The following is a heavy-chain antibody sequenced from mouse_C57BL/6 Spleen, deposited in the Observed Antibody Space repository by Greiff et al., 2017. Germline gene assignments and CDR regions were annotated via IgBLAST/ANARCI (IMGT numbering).Heavy chain of an antibody. Sequence: EVQLVESGPGLVKPSQSLSLTCSVTGYSITSCYYWNWIRQFPGNKLEWMGYISYDGSNNYNPSLKNRISITRDTSKNQFFLKLNSVTTEDTATYYCARGPYYGSSPAWFAYWGQGTLVTVSA. CDR1: GYSITSCYY. V-gene: IGHV3-6*01. D-gene: IGHD1-1*01. J-gene: IGHJ3*01. CDR3: ARGPYYGSSPAWFAY. CDR2: ISYDGSN.